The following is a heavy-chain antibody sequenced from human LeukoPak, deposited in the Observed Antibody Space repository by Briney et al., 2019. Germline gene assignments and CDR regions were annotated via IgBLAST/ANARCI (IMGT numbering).Heavy chain of an antibody. D-gene: IGHD4-17*01. CDR1: GGSFSGYY. CDR3: ARAKSTVSTYFDS. Sequence: PSETLSLTCAVHGGSFSGYYWAWIRQPPGKGLEWIGEINPGGTTNYHPSLKRRVRISADTSKSQFSLELRSVTAADTAVFYCARAKSTVSTYFDSWGQGSLVTVSS. J-gene: IGHJ4*02. CDR2: INPGGTT. V-gene: IGHV4-34*01.